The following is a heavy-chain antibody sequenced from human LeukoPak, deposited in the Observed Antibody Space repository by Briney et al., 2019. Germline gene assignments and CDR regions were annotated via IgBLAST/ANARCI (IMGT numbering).Heavy chain of an antibody. D-gene: IGHD3-22*01. CDR1: RFTFSSYA. CDR3: AKSSYYDSSGFYREYYFDY. V-gene: IGHV3-23*01. CDR2: ISGSGGST. Sequence: GGSLRLSCAASRFTFSSYAMSWVRQAPGKGLEWVSSISGSGGSTYYADSVKGRFTISRGNSKNTLYLQMNSLRAEDTAVYYCAKSSYYDSSGFYREYYFDYWGQGTLATVSS. J-gene: IGHJ4*02.